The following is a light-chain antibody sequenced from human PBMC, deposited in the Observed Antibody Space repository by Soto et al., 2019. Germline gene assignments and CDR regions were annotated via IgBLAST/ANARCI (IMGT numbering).Light chain of an antibody. CDR1: QSISSW. CDR3: QHCKSYSIT. J-gene: IGKJ5*01. CDR2: KAS. V-gene: IGKV1-5*03. Sequence: DIQMTQSPSTLSASVGDRVTITCRASQSISSWLAWYQQKPGKAPKLLIYKASSLESGVPSRFSGSGSGTEFTLTISSRQPDDFATYYCQHCKSYSITFGQGTRLEIK.